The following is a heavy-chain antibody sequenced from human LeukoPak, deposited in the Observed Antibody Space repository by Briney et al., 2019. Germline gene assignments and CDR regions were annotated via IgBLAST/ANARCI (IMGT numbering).Heavy chain of an antibody. CDR2: INSGGSGT. CDR1: GFAFSSNW. Sequence: PGGSLRLSCAASGFAFSSNWMHRVRQTPGKGLVWVSRINSGGSGTSYADSVEGRFTISRDNAKNTLYLQMSSLRAEDTAVYYCATSLGPLTEYWGQGTLVTVSS. J-gene: IGHJ4*02. D-gene: IGHD7-27*01. CDR3: ATSLGPLTEY. V-gene: IGHV3-74*01.